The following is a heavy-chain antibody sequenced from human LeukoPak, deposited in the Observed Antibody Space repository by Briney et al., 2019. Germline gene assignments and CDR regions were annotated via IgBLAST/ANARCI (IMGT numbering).Heavy chain of an antibody. D-gene: IGHD2-2*01. Sequence: GGSLRLSCTASGFTVSSNYMSWVLQAPGKGLEWVSVIYKDGITYYADSVKGRFTISRDNSKNTLYLQMNSLRPEDTSVYYCARSPTSWYFDYWGQGTPVTVSS. J-gene: IGHJ4*02. CDR1: GFTVSSNY. CDR2: IYKDGIT. V-gene: IGHV3-66*02. CDR3: ARSPTSWYFDY.